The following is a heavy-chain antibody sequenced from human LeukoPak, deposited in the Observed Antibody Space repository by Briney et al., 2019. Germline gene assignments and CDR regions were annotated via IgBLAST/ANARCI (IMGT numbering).Heavy chain of an antibody. CDR3: ARGSGHDRIY. D-gene: IGHD2-15*01. J-gene: IGHJ4*02. CDR1: GFTFDDSV. V-gene: IGHV3-20*04. Sequence: GGSLRLSCAAPGFTFDDSVMSWGRQVPGKGLEWVSGINWNGGSTGYVDSVKGRFTISRDNAKNSLYLQMNSLRAEDTAVYYCARGSGHDRIYWGQGTLVTVSS. CDR2: INWNGGST.